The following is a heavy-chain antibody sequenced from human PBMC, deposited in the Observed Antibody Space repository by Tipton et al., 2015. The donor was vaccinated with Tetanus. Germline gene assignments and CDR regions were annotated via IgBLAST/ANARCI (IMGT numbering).Heavy chain of an antibody. CDR3: ARYNSYFYAMDV. V-gene: IGHV4-30-2*01. CDR2: IYASGTT. CDR1: GGSITRGAYS. Sequence: TLSLTCALSGGSITRGAYSWSWIRQPPGKGLEWIGYIYASGTTYSNPSLKSRVTISVGETKGQFSLNLTSVTAADTAVYYCARYNSYFYAMDVWGQGTTVTVSS. J-gene: IGHJ6*02. D-gene: IGHD5-24*01.